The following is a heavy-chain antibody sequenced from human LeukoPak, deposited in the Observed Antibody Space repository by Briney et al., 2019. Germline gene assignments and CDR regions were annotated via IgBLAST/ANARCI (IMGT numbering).Heavy chain of an antibody. Sequence: GGSLRLSCVASGFTFSGHWMHWVRQVPGKGLMAVSRITPDGNAAAYADSVKGRFTISRDNAKNTLYLEINSLTAEDTALDHCTRSGYSNGYDYWGQGTLVTVSS. CDR3: TRSGYSNGYDY. J-gene: IGHJ4*02. V-gene: IGHV3-74*03. D-gene: IGHD2-15*01. CDR1: GFTFSGHW. CDR2: ITPDGNAA.